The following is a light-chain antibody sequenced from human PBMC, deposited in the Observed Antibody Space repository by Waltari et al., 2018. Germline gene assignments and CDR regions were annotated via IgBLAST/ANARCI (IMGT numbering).Light chain of an antibody. CDR1: QSVTRS. CDR3: QHYVSLPAT. CDR2: GAS. V-gene: IGKV3-20*01. J-gene: IGKJ1*01. Sequence: ERATLSCMDSQSVTRSLAWYQQKPGQAPRLLIYGASSRATGIPDRFSGGGSGTDFSLTISRLEPEDFAMYYCQHYVSLPATFGQGTKVEIK.